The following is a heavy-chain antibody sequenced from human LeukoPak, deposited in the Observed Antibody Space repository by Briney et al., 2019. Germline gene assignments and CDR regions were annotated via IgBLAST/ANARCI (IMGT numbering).Heavy chain of an antibody. J-gene: IGHJ5*02. CDR2: IYYSGST. CDR1: GGSISSSSYY. D-gene: IGHD2-8*02. CDR3: ARDGGVAPHNWFDP. Sequence: SETLSLTCTVSGGSISSSSYYWGWIRQPPRKGLEWIGSIYYSGSTCYNPSLKSRVTISVDTSKNQFSLKLSSVTAADTAVYYCARDGGVAPHNWFDPWGQGTLVTVSS. V-gene: IGHV4-39*07.